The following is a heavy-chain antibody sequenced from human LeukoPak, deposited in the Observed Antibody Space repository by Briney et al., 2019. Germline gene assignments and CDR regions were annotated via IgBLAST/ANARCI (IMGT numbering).Heavy chain of an antibody. J-gene: IGHJ4*02. Sequence: PSETLSLTCTVSGDSISSGDYYWSWIRQPPGKGLEWIGYIYYSGSTYYNPSLKSRVTISVDTSKNQFSLKLSSVTAADTAVYYCARGGLRFLEWFDYWGQGTLVTVSS. D-gene: IGHD3-3*01. CDR1: GDSISSGDYY. CDR2: IYYSGST. V-gene: IGHV4-30-4*08. CDR3: ARGGLRFLEWFDY.